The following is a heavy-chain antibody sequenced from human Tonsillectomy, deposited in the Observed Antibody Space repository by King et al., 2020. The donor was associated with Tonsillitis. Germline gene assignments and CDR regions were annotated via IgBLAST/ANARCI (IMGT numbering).Heavy chain of an antibody. CDR3: ASLYGDYVWGHYYFDN. D-gene: IGHD4-17*01. Sequence: VQLQESGPGLVKPSETLSLTCSVSGDSISSYSWSWIRQPPGKGLEWIGYIYNSGSTNYNPSLKSRVTISVDTSKNQFSLKLNSLTVADTAVYYCASLYGDYVWGHYYFDNWGQGTLVTVSS. V-gene: IGHV4-59*01. CDR1: GDSISSYS. CDR2: IYNSGST. J-gene: IGHJ4*02.